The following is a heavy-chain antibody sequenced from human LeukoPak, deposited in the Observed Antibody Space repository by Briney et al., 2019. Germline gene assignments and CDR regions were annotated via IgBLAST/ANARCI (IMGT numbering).Heavy chain of an antibody. V-gene: IGHV1-2*02. D-gene: IGHD3-10*01. CDR1: GYTFTGYY. CDR2: INPNSGGT. J-gene: IGHJ5*02. CDR3: ARTTLRGSGSKSNWFDP. Sequence: ASVKASCKASGYTFTGYYMHWVRQAPGQGLEWMGWINPNSGGTNYAQKFQGRVTMTRDTSISTAYMELSRLRSDDTAVYYCARTTLRGSGSKSNWFDPWGQGTLVTVSS.